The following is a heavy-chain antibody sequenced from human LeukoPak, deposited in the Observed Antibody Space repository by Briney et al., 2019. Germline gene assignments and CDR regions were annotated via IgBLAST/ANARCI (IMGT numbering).Heavy chain of an antibody. D-gene: IGHD6-6*01. CDR1: GFTFSNVW. J-gene: IGHJ4*02. Sequence: PGGSLRLSCAASGFTFSNVWMSWVRQVPGKGLEWVGRIRRKTDGGTTDHAAPLKGRFTISRDDSKNTLYLQMNSLKTEDSAVYYCRCLYISSSGQYFDYWGQGTLVTVSS. CDR2: IRRKTDGGTT. V-gene: IGHV3-15*01. CDR3: RCLYISSSGQYFDY.